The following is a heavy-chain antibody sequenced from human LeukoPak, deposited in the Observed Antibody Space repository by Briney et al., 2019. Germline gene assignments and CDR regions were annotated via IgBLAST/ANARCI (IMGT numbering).Heavy chain of an antibody. CDR1: GFTFSSDS. CDR2: ISSSSSYI. V-gene: IGHV3-21*01. CDR3: AKDSGWYYMDV. Sequence: GGSLRLSCAASGFTFSSDSMNWVGQAPGKGLEWVSSISSSSSYIYYADSVKGRFTISRDNAKNSLYLQMNSLRAEDTAVYYCAKDSGWYYMDVWGKGTTVTVSS. D-gene: IGHD6-19*01. J-gene: IGHJ6*03.